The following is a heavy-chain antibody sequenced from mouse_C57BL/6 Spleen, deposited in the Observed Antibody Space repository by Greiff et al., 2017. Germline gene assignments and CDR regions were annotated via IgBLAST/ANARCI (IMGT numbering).Heavy chain of an antibody. V-gene: IGHV3-6*01. D-gene: IGHD1-1*01. CDR1: GYSITSGYY. Sequence: EVQLQQSGPGLVKPSQSLSLTCSVTGYSITSGYYWNWIRQFPGNKLEWMGYISYDGSNNYNPSLKNRISITRDTSKNQFFLKLNSVTTEDTATYYCARGGLLLDYWGQGTTLTVSS. CDR2: ISYDGSN. CDR3: ARGGLLLDY. J-gene: IGHJ2*01.